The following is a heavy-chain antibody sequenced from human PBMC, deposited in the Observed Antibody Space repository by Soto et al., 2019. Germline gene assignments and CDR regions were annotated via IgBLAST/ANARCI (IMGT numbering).Heavy chain of an antibody. CDR2: ISSSSSYI. J-gene: IGHJ6*02. Sequence: PGGSLRLSCASSGFTFSSYAMSWVRQAPGKGLEWVSSISSSSSYIYYADSVKGRFTISRDNAKNSLYLQMNSLRAEDTAVYYCAREAGSYSYYDSPPRSAMDVWGQGTTVTVSS. V-gene: IGHV3-21*01. CDR3: AREAGSYSYYDSPPRSAMDV. CDR1: GFTFSSYA. D-gene: IGHD3-22*01.